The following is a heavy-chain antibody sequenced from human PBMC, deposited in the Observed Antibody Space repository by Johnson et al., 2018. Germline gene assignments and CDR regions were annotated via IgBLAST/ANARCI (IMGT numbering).Heavy chain of an antibody. CDR1: GFTFKNYG. V-gene: IGHV3-30*18. CDR3: ANDQRGRYSSAHYDYYYYMDV. J-gene: IGHJ6*03. Sequence: QVQLVESGGGVVQPGGSLRLSCEASGFTFKNYGMHWVRQAPGRGLEWVALISYDVRNKYTADAVKGRFTISRNNSKNTLYLQMKSLRTEDTALYHFANDQRGRYSSAHYDYYYYMDVWGKGTTVTVSS. D-gene: IGHD5-18*01. CDR2: ISYDVRNK.